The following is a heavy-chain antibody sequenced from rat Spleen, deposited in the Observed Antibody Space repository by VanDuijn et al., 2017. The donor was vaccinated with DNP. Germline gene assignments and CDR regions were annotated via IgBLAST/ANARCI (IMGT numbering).Heavy chain of an antibody. CDR3: ARWSDYFDY. Sequence: EVQLQESGPGLVKPSQSLSLTCSVTGHSITSNYWGWIRKFPGNKMEWIGHISSSGSATYNPSLKIRFSITRDTSKNKFFLHLNSVTTEDTATYYCARWSDYFDYWGQGVMVTVSS. V-gene: IGHV3-1*01. CDR2: ISSSGSA. J-gene: IGHJ2*01. CDR1: GHSITSNY.